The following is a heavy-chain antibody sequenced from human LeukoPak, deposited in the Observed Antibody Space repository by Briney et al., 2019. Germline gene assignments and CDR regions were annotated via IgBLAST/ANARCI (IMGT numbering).Heavy chain of an antibody. D-gene: IGHD2-2*01. Sequence: AETLPLTFAVYGGSFNGYYWSWIRQPPGKGLGWNGEIISSGSTNHNPSLKRRVTISVDTSKNQFSLKLSSVTAADTAVYYCAKPIRYCSSTSCQLAKYQLGFDPWGQGTLVTVSS. CDR1: GGSFNGYY. V-gene: IGHV4-34*12. J-gene: IGHJ5*02. CDR2: IISSGST. CDR3: AKPIRYCSSTSCQLAKYQLGFDP.